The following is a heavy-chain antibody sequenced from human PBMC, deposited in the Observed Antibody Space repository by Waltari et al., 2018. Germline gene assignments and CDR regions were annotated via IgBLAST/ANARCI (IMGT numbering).Heavy chain of an antibody. CDR1: GDTFKNYA. J-gene: IGHJ4*02. V-gene: IGHV1-69*04. D-gene: IGHD5-12*01. CDR3: ARGYNYGPYYFDY. CDR2: RIPIVDRD. Sequence: QVQLVQSGAEVKRPGSSVKVSCKASGDTFKNYAISWVRQAPGLGLEWMGRRIPIVDRDHYAQKFQGRRTITADKSTTTAYMELTGLTSEDTAVYYCARGYNYGPYYFDYWGQGTLVSVSS.